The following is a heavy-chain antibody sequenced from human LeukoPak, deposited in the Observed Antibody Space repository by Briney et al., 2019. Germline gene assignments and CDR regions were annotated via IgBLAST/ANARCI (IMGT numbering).Heavy chain of an antibody. CDR2: IIPIFGTA. V-gene: IGHV1-69*05. CDR3: ARDVAGPMRVGSYDY. J-gene: IGHJ4*02. Sequence: ASVKVSRKASGGTFSSYAISWVRQAPGQGLEWMGGIIPIFGTANYAQKFQGRATITTDESTSTAYMELSSLRSEDTAVYYCARDVAGPMRVGSYDYWGQGTLVTVSS. D-gene: IGHD2-15*01. CDR1: GGTFSSYA.